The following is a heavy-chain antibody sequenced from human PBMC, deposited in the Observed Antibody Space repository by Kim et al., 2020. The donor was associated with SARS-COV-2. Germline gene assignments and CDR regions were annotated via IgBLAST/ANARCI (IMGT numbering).Heavy chain of an antibody. D-gene: IGHD6-13*01. CDR3: ARLYPYSSSSLPWFDP. CDR2: IDPSDSYT. J-gene: IGHJ5*02. V-gene: IGHV5-10-1*01. Sequence: GESLKISCKGSGYSFTSYWISWVRQMPGKGLEWMGRIDPSDSYTNYSPSFQGHATISADKSISTAYLQWSSLKASDTAMYYCARLYPYSSSSLPWFDPWGQGTLVTVSS. CDR1: GYSFTSYW.